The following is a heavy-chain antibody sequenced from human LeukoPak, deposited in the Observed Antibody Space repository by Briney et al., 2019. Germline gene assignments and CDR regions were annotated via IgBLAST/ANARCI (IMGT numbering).Heavy chain of an antibody. CDR3: ARDPPIAAAAHDAFDI. V-gene: IGHV4-4*07. D-gene: IGHD6-13*01. CDR1: GGSISSYY. CDR2: IYTSGST. Sequence: SETLSLTCTISGGSISSYYWSWIRQPAGKGLEWIGHIYTSGSTNFNPSLKSRVTMSVDTSKNQFSLKLTSVTAADTAVYYCARDPPIAAAAHDAFDIWGQGTMVTVSS. J-gene: IGHJ3*02.